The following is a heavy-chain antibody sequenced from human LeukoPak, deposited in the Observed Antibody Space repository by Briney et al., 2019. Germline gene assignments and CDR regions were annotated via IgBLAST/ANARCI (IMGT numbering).Heavy chain of an antibody. D-gene: IGHD3-22*01. CDR3: ARDRRGYYDSSGYGHYFDY. Sequence: PGGSLRLSCAVSGFTFSSYSMNWVRQAPGKGLEWVSSISSSSSYIYYADSVKGRFTISRDNAKNSLYLQMNSLRAEDTAVYYCARDRRGYYDSSGYGHYFDYWGQGTLVTVSS. V-gene: IGHV3-21*01. J-gene: IGHJ4*02. CDR1: GFTFSSYS. CDR2: ISSSSSYI.